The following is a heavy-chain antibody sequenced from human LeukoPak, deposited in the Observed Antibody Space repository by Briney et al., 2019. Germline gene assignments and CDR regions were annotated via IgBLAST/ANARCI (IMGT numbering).Heavy chain of an antibody. V-gene: IGHV4-34*01. J-gene: IGHJ4*02. D-gene: IGHD2/OR15-2a*01. CDR3: ARMAYFARSVAPLIDY. CDR1: GDSFSDNF. CDR2: INHSGTA. Sequence: SETLSLTCAVSGDSFSDNFWSWIRQPPGKGLEWIGEINHSGTANYNPSLRSRAIISIDTSKNQFSLKLISVTAADTAVYYCARMAYFARSVAPLIDYWGQGTLVTVSS.